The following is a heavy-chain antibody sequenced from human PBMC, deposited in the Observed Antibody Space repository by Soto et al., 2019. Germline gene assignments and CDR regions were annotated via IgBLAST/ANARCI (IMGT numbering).Heavy chain of an antibody. V-gene: IGHV6-1*01. D-gene: IGHD6-19*01. CDR1: GDSVSSNSAA. J-gene: IGHJ5*02. CDR2: TYYRSKWYN. Sequence: PSQTLSLTCAISGDSVSSNSAAWNWIRQSPSRGLEWLGRTYYRSKWYNDYAVSVKSRITINPDTSKNQFSLQLNSVTPEDTAVYYCARDRVVRGGWAYNWFDPWGQGTLVTVSS. CDR3: ARDRVVRGGWAYNWFDP.